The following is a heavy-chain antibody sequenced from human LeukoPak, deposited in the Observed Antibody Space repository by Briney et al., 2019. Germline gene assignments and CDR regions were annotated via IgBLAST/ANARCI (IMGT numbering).Heavy chain of an antibody. J-gene: IGHJ3*02. CDR1: GGSINSGY. D-gene: IGHD1-26*01. CDR2: IYYSGST. CDR3: ATYIVGATKAAFDI. Sequence: PSETLSLTCTVSGGSINSGYWSWIRQPPGKGLEWIGYIYYSGSTKYNPSLKSRVTISLDTSKNHFSLKLSSVTAADTAVYYCATYIVGATKAAFDIWGQGTVVSVSS. V-gene: IGHV4-59*01.